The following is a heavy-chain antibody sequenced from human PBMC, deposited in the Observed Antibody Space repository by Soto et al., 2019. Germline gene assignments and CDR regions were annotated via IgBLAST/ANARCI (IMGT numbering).Heavy chain of an antibody. J-gene: IGHJ4*02. D-gene: IGHD6-19*01. Sequence: SETLSLTCTVSGGSISSGGYYWSWIRQHPGKGLEWIGYIYYSGSTYYNPSLKSRVTISVDTSKNQFSLKLSSVTAADTAVYYCARGYSSGYNFDYWGQGTLVTSPQ. CDR3: ARGYSSGYNFDY. CDR2: IYYSGST. V-gene: IGHV4-31*03. CDR1: GGSISSGGYY.